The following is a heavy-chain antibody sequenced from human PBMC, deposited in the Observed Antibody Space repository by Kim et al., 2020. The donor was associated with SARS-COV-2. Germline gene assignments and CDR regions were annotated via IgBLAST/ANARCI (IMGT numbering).Heavy chain of an antibody. D-gene: IGHD3-3*01. Sequence: GESLKISCRAFGYNFPNYWITWVRQVPGKGLEWMGRIDPSDSHVNYGPSFQGRVSLSVDKSVSTAYLQWNALKASDTAIYYCARHEFGSDPQDLWGQGSLVTVSS. CDR3: ARHEFGSDPQDL. CDR2: IDPSDSHV. V-gene: IGHV5-10-1*01. CDR1: GYNFPNYW. J-gene: IGHJ4*01.